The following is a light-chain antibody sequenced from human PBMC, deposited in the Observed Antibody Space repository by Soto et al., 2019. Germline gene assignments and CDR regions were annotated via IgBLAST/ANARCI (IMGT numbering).Light chain of an antibody. CDR3: GSYTSSSTLYV. Sequence: SVLTQPASVSGSPGQSITISCTGTSSDVGDFNYVSWYQQHPGKAPKLIIYDVSSRPSGVSNRFSGSKSGNTAALTISGLQAEDEADYYCGSYTSSSTLYVFGGGTKVTVL. CDR2: DVS. J-gene: IGLJ1*01. V-gene: IGLV2-14*03. CDR1: SSDVGDFNY.